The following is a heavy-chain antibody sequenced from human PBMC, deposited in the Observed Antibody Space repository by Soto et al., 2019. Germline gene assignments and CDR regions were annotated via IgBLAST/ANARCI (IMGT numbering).Heavy chain of an antibody. Sequence: PGGSLRLSCAASGFTFSSYSMNWVRQAPGKGLEWVSVIYSGGSTYYADSVKGRFTISRDNSKNTLYLQMNSLRAEDTAVYYCARGSSGWYGEVNDYWGQGTLVTVSS. J-gene: IGHJ4*02. CDR2: IYSGGST. D-gene: IGHD6-19*01. CDR1: GFTFSSYS. CDR3: ARGSSGWYGEVNDY. V-gene: IGHV3-53*01.